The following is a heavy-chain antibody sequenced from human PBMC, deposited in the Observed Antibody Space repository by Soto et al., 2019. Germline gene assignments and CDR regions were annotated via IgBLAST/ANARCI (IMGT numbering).Heavy chain of an antibody. Sequence: QVQLQESGPGLVKPSETLSLTCTVSGGSVSSGSYYWSWIRQPPGKGLEWIGYIYYSGSTNYNPCLKSRVTISVDTSKNELSLKLGSVPAADTAVYYCARDSRDSSGSLYGMDVWGQGTTVTVSS. V-gene: IGHV4-61*01. CDR2: IYYSGST. D-gene: IGHD3-22*01. J-gene: IGHJ6*02. CDR1: GGSVSSGSYY. CDR3: ARDSRDSSGSLYGMDV.